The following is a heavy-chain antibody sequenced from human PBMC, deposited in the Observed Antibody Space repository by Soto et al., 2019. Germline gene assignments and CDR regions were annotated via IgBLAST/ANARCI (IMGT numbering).Heavy chain of an antibody. D-gene: IGHD2-15*01. J-gene: IGHJ5*02. CDR1: GFTFSSYA. CDR3: ASDVLAAKSWFDP. V-gene: IGHV3-23*01. CDR2: ISGSGGST. Sequence: EVQLLESGGGLVQPGGSLRLSCAASGFTFSSYAMSWVRQAPGKGLEWVSAISGSGGSTYYADSVKGRFTISRDNSKNTLHLQMNSLRAEDTAVYYCASDVLAAKSWFDPWGQGTLVTVSS.